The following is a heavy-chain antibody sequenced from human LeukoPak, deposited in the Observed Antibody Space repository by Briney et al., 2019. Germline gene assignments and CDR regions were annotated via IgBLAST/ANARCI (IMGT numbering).Heavy chain of an antibody. J-gene: IGHJ4*02. D-gene: IGHD6-6*01. CDR1: GGSISSYY. Sequence: TSETLSLTCTVSGGSISSYYWSWIRQPPGKGQEWIGYISYSGSTKYNPSLKSRVTISVDTSKNQFSLKLSSVTAADTAVYYCARLEALAPDHWGQGTLVTVSS. V-gene: IGHV4-59*08. CDR3: ARLEALAPDH. CDR2: ISYSGST.